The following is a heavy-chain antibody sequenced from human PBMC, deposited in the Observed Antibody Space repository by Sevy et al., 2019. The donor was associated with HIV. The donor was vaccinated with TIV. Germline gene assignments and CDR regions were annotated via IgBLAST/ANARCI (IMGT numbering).Heavy chain of an antibody. CDR1: GFTFSSYA. D-gene: IGHD4-17*01. J-gene: IGHJ4*02. CDR2: IGDSDTAT. CDR3: AKGSYAAFNLFEY. Sequence: GGSLRLSCAASGFTFSSYAMSWVRQAPGRGLEWVSLIGDSDTATYYTDSVRGRFTISRDRSKNTLYLQMTSLRAGDTAVYYWAKGSYAAFNLFEYWGEGTLVTVSS. V-gene: IGHV3-23*01.